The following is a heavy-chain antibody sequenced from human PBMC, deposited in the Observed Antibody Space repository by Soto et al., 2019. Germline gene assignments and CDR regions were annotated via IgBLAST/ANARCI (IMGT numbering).Heavy chain of an antibody. CDR3: AGGDNVVVPAAITDHYYYYGMDV. D-gene: IGHD2-2*01. CDR2: IYHSGST. CDR1: GGSISSSNW. J-gene: IGHJ6*02. V-gene: IGHV4-4*02. Sequence: SETLSLTCAVSGGSISSSNWWSWVRQPPGKGLEWIGEIYHSGSTNYNPSLKSRVTISVNKSKNQFSLKLSSVTAADTAVYYCAGGDNVVVPAAITDHYYYYGMDVWGQGTTVTVSS.